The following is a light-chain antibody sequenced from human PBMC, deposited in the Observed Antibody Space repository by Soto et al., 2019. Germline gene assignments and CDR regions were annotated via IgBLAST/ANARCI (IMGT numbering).Light chain of an antibody. J-gene: IGKJ1*01. CDR3: QQYGSSPGT. CDR2: DTS. Sequence: EIVLTQSPGTLSLSPGERATLSCRASQSVRDRYLAWYQQKPGQAPSLLIYDTSTRATGVPDRFSGSGSGTDFALTISRVEPEDFAIYFCQQYGSSPGTSGQGTKVDIK. V-gene: IGKV3-20*01. CDR1: QSVRDRY.